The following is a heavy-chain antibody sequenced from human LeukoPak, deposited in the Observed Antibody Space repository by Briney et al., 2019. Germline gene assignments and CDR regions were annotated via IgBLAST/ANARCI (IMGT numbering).Heavy chain of an antibody. D-gene: IGHD3-10*02. CDR1: GFTFTNYP. V-gene: IGHV3-30*04. CDR2: ISYDGSTK. CDR3: AELGITMIGGV. J-gene: IGHJ6*04. Sequence: GGSLRLSCAASGFTFTNYPIHWVRQAPGKGLEWVTVISYDGSTKYYADSVKGRFTISRDNSKNTLYLQMNSLRAEDTAVYYCAELGITMIGGVWGKGTTVTNSS.